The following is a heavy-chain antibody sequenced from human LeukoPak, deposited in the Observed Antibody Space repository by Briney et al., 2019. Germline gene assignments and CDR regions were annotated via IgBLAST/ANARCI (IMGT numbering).Heavy chain of an antibody. V-gene: IGHV3-53*01. CDR3: ASVGDHFHWYLDL. J-gene: IGHJ2*01. Sequence: GGSLRLSCGACGFTVSTNYMNWVRQAPGKGLEWVSILYSGSSTYYADSVEGRFTISRDSSKNTLFLQMNDLRAEDTAVYYCASVGDHFHWYLDLWGRGTLVTVSS. D-gene: IGHD3-3*02. CDR2: LYSGSST. CDR1: GFTVSTNY.